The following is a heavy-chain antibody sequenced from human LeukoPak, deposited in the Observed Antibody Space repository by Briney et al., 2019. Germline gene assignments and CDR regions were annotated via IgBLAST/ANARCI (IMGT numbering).Heavy chain of an antibody. J-gene: IGHJ4*02. CDR3: ARRSASSGWSFDS. CDR2: INHSGST. V-gene: IGHV4-34*01. D-gene: IGHD6-19*01. CDR1: GGSFSGYY. Sequence: SETLSLTCAVYGGSFSGYYWSWTRQPPGKGLEWIGEINHSGSTNYNPSLKSRVTISVDTSKNQFSLRLSSLTAADTAVYNCARRSASSGWSFDSWGQGTLVTVSS.